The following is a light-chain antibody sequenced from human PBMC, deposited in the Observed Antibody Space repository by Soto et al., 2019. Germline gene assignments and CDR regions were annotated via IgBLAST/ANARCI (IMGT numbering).Light chain of an antibody. J-gene: IGKJ5*01. CDR2: AAS. Sequence: DIQVTQSPSPVSASVGDRVTITCRASQDIAAYLAWYQHKPGRAPELLIHAASSLQSGVPSRFSGSGSGTDFNLTINRLQTEDFATYYCQQAYSFTITFGQGTRLEIK. CDR1: QDIAAY. V-gene: IGKV1D-12*01. CDR3: QQAYSFTIT.